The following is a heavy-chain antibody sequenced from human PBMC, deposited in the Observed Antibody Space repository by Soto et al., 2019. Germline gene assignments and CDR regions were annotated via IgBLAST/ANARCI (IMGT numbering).Heavy chain of an antibody. Sequence: SVKVSCKASGGTFSSYGINWVRQAPGQGLEWMGGIIPIFASANHAQRFQGRVMITADKSTSPVYMELNSLRSTDPAVYYCARDRVPRATIPGYYFYSGMEVWGRVTTVNV. CDR2: IIPIFASA. CDR1: GGTFSSYG. J-gene: IGHJ6*02. D-gene: IGHD2-2*02. CDR3: ARDRVPRATIPGYYFYSGMEV. V-gene: IGHV1-69*06.